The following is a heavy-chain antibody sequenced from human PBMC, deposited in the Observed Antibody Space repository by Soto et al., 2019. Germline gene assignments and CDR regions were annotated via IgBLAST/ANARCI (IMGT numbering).Heavy chain of an antibody. V-gene: IGHV4-59*01. J-gene: IGHJ6*02. Sequence: SETLSLTCTVSGGSISSYYWSWIRQPPGKGLEWIGYIYYSGSTNYNPSLKSRVTISVDTSKNQFSLKLSSVTAADTAVYDWARAYGSAYYYYYSMYVWGQGTTVTVSS. D-gene: IGHD3-10*01. CDR2: IYYSGST. CDR3: ARAYGSAYYYYYSMYV. CDR1: GGSISSYY.